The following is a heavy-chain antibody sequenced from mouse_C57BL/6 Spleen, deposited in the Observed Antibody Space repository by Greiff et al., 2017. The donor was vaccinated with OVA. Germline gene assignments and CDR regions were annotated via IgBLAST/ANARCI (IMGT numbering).Heavy chain of an antibody. D-gene: IGHD2-4*01. V-gene: IGHV2-9-1*01. CDR2: IWTGGGT. Sequence: VQLVESGPGLVAPSQSLSITCTVSGFSLTSYAISWVRQPPGKGLEWLGVIWTGGGTNYNSALKSRLSISKDNSKSQVFLKMNSLQTDDTARYYCASHRVDYDEGYYAMDYWGQGTSVTVSS. J-gene: IGHJ4*01. CDR1: GFSLTSYA. CDR3: ASHRVDYDEGYYAMDY.